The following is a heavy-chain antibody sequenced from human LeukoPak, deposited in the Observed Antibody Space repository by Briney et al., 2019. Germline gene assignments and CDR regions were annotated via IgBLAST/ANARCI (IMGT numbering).Heavy chain of an antibody. J-gene: IGHJ3*02. CDR1: GGSISSGSYY. Sequence: SETLSPTCTVSGGSISSGSYYWSWIRQPAGKGLEWIGRIYTSGSTNYNPSLKSRVTISVDTSKNQFSLKLSSVTAADTAVYYCAREGSSGYYYDDAFDIWGQGTMVTVSS. CDR2: IYTSGST. CDR3: AREGSSGYYYDDAFDI. V-gene: IGHV4-61*02. D-gene: IGHD3-22*01.